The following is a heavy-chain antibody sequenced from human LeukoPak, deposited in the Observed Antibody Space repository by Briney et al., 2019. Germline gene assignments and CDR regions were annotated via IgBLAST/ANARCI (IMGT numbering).Heavy chain of an antibody. Sequence: PGGSLRLSCAASGFTFSSYAMSWVRRAPGKGLEWVSAISGSGGSTYYADSVKGRFTISRDNSKNTLYLQMNSLRAEDMAVYYCAKGEFDDYPSVRDYWGQGTVVTVSS. CDR2: ISGSGGST. V-gene: IGHV3-23*01. D-gene: IGHD3-10*01. J-gene: IGHJ4*02. CDR1: GFTFSSYA. CDR3: AKGEFDDYPSVRDY.